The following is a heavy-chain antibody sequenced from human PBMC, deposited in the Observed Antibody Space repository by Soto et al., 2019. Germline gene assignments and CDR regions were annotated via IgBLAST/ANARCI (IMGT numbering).Heavy chain of an antibody. CDR1: GYTFTSYG. Sequence: ASVKVSCKASGYTFTSYGISWVRQAPGQGLEWMGWISAYNGNTNYAQKLQGRVTMTTDTSTSTAYMELSSLGSDATAVYYCARAGDYGGLFLAFDIWGQGTMVTVSS. D-gene: IGHD4-17*01. CDR2: ISAYNGNT. J-gene: IGHJ3*02. CDR3: ARAGDYGGLFLAFDI. V-gene: IGHV1-18*01.